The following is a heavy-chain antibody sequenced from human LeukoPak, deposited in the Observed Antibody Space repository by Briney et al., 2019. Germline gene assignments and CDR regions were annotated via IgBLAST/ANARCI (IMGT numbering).Heavy chain of an antibody. D-gene: IGHD1-7*01. V-gene: IGHV1-18*01. CDR2: ISAYNGNT. CDR3: ARDRVTGTTRLFDP. J-gene: IGHJ5*02. CDR1: GYTFTSYG. Sequence: ASVKVSCKASGYTFTSYGISWVRQAPGQGLEWMGWISAYNGNTNYAQKFQGRVTMTTDTSTSTAYMELRSLRYDDTSVYYCARDRVTGTTRLFDPWGQGTLVTVSS.